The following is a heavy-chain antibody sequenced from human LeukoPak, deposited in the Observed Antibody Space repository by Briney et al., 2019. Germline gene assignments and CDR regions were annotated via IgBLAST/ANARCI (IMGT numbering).Heavy chain of an antibody. Sequence: GASVKVSCTASGYTFTSYGISWVRQAPGQGLEWMGWISAYNGNTNYAQKLQGRVTMTTDTSTSTAYMELRSLRSDDTAVYYCARDPPLRYSSALSWVYWGQGTLVTVSS. CDR1: GYTFTSYG. J-gene: IGHJ4*02. D-gene: IGHD6-19*01. CDR3: ARDPPLRYSSALSWVY. CDR2: ISAYNGNT. V-gene: IGHV1-18*04.